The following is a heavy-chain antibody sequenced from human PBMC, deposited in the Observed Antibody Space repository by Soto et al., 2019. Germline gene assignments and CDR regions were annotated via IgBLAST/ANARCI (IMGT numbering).Heavy chain of an antibody. D-gene: IGHD6-13*01. CDR1: GDTLSSSA. Sequence: APVKVSCTASGDTLSSSAISWVRQATGQGLEWMGWMNPNSGNTGYAQKFQGRVTMTRNTSISTAYMELSSLRSEDTAVYYCARGLRYSSSWYNFDYWFQGTLVTVSS. V-gene: IGHV1-8*02. CDR2: MNPNSGNT. CDR3: ARGLRYSSSWYNFDY. J-gene: IGHJ4*02.